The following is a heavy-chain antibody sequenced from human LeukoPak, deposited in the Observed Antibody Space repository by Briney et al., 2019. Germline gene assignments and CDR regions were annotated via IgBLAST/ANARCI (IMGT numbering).Heavy chain of an antibody. D-gene: IGHD4-17*01. Sequence: SVKVSCKASGGTFSSYAISWVRQAPGQGLEWMGGIIPIFGTANYAQKFQGRVTITADESTSTAYMELSSLRSEDTAVYYCARRERGDYVEDQNWFDPWGQGTLVTVSS. CDR3: ARRERGDYVEDQNWFDP. V-gene: IGHV1-69*13. CDR1: GGTFSSYA. J-gene: IGHJ5*02. CDR2: IIPIFGTA.